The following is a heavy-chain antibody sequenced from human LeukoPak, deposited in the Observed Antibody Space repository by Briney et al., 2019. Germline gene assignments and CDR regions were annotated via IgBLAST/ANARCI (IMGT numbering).Heavy chain of an antibody. Sequence: GGSLRLSCAASGFTVSSNYMSWVRRAPGKGLEWVSAISGSGGSTYYADSVKGRFTISRDNSKNTLYLQMNSLRAEDTAVYYCAKDNYGSGSYYIYYYGMDVWGQGTTVTVSS. CDR1: GFTVSSNY. CDR2: ISGSGGST. D-gene: IGHD3-10*01. J-gene: IGHJ6*02. CDR3: AKDNYGSGSYYIYYYGMDV. V-gene: IGHV3-23*01.